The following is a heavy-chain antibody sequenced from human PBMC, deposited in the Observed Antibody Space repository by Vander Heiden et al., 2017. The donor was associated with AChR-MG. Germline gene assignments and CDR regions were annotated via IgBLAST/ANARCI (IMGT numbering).Heavy chain of an antibody. CDR3: ARSQGFCSGGSCGYNWFDP. D-gene: IGHD2-15*01. CDR2: IYPGDSDT. CDR1: GYNFTNYW. V-gene: IGHV5-51*01. Sequence: EVQLVQSGAEVKKPGESLKISCKGSGYNFTNYWIAGVRDRPGKGLEGMGIIYPGDSDTRYSPSFKGQVTFAADKSISTAYLQWSSLKASDTAMYYCARSQGFCSGGSCGYNWFDPWGQGTLVTVSS. J-gene: IGHJ5*02.